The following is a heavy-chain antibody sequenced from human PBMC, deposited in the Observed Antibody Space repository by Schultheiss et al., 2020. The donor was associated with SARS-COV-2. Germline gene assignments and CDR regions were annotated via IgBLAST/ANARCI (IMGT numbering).Heavy chain of an antibody. CDR2: IDHSGSS. J-gene: IGHJ6*03. CDR3: ASTPSSVAYYYYYYMDV. Sequence: SQTLSLTCAVYGGSFSGYYWSWIRQPPGKGLEWIGEIDHSGSSNYSPSLKSRATISVDTSKNQFSLKLTSVTAADTAVYYCASTPSSVAYYYYYYMDVWGKGTTVTVSS. CDR1: GGSFSGYY. D-gene: IGHD3-22*01. V-gene: IGHV4-34*01.